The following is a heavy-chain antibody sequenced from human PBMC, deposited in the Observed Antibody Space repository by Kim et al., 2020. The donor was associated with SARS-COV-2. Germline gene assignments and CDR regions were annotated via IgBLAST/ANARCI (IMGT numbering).Heavy chain of an antibody. Sequence: ASVKVSCKASGGTFSSYAISWVRQAPGQGLEWMGGIIPIFGTANYAQKFQGRVTITADESTSTAYMELSSLRSEDTAVYYCAREKWDSGSRQYDYWGQGTLVTVSS. D-gene: IGHD5-12*01. J-gene: IGHJ4*02. CDR1: GGTFSSYA. V-gene: IGHV1-69*13. CDR3: AREKWDSGSRQYDY. CDR2: IIPIFGTA.